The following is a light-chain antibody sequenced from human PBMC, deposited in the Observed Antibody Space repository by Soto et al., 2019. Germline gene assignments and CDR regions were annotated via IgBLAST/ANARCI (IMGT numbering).Light chain of an antibody. CDR2: GAS. J-gene: IGKJ1*01. CDR1: QTVSSSS. Sequence: EILLTQAPGTLSLSPGESATLSCRASQTVSSSSLAWYQQKPGQAPRLPIYGASTRASGIPDRFSGSGSGTDFTLTISRLEPEDFAAYYCQQYVTSPSTLVQRTKVDSK. CDR3: QQYVTSPST. V-gene: IGKV3-20*01.